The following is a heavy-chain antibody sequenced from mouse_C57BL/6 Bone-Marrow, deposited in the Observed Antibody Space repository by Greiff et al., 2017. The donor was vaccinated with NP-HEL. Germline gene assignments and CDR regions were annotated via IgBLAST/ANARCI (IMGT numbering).Heavy chain of an antibody. Sequence: QVQLQQPGAELVKPGASVKMSCKASGYTFTSYWITWVKQRPGQGLEWIGDIYPGSGSTNYNEKFKSKATLTVDPSSSTAYMQLSRLTSEDSAVYYWARGNYSNYGFAYWGQGTLVTVSA. CDR1: GYTFTSYW. CDR2: IYPGSGST. CDR3: ARGNYSNYGFAY. V-gene: IGHV1-55*01. J-gene: IGHJ3*01. D-gene: IGHD2-5*01.